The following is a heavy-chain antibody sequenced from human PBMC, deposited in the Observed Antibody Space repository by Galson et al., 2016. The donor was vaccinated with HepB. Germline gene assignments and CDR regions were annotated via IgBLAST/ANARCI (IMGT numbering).Heavy chain of an antibody. D-gene: IGHD6-19*01. Sequence: ETLSLTCTVSGYSISTAYYWGWIRQPPGKGLEWIGSIFHSGITYYNPSLKSRVTISIDTSNNQFSLKLSSLTAADTAFYYCAREHSDDWYEIWYFDLWGRGTLVTVSS. CDR3: AREHSDDWYEIWYFDL. CDR2: IFHSGIT. V-gene: IGHV4-38-2*02. J-gene: IGHJ2*01. CDR1: GYSISTAYY.